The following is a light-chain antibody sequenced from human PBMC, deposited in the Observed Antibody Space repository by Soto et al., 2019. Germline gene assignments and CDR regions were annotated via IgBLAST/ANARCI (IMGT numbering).Light chain of an antibody. CDR2: EVT. CDR3: SSNAGPNIVL. CDR1: SSDVGSYNF. V-gene: IGLV2-8*01. Sequence: QSVLTQPPSASGSPGQSVTISCTGTSSDVGSYNFVSWYQQHAGKAPKLLIHEVTKRPSGVPDRFSASKSGNTASLTVSGLQAEDEADYYCSSNAGPNIVLFGGGTKLTVL. J-gene: IGLJ3*02.